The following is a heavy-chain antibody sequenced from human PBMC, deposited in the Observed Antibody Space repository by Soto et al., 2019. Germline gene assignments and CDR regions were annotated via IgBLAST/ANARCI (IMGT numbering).Heavy chain of an antibody. CDR1: GFIFSNYA. D-gene: IGHD6-13*01. CDR3: ARDLVTSTSWANTPNV. J-gene: IGHJ4*02. V-gene: IGHV3-33*01. Sequence: QVQLVESGGGVVEPGRSQRLSRAASGFIFSNYAMHWVREAPGRGLERVAVIWYDGNKAFYADSVKGRFTISRDNSKNTLSLHMNSLRAEDTAVYYCARDLVTSTSWANTPNVWGQGTLVTVSS. CDR2: IWYDGNKA.